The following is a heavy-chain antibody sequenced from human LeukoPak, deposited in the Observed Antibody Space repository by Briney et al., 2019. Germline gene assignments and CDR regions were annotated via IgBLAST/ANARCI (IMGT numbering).Heavy chain of an antibody. V-gene: IGHV3-11*01. CDR2: ISSSGSTI. CDR3: ACSYDFWSGPDY. CDR1: GFTFSDYY. D-gene: IGHD3-3*01. J-gene: IGHJ4*02. Sequence: GGSLRLSCAASGFTFSDYYMSWIRRAPGKGLEWVSYISSSGSTIYYADSVKGRFTISRDNAKNSLYLQMNSLRAEDTAVYYCACSYDFWSGPDYWGQGTLVTVSS.